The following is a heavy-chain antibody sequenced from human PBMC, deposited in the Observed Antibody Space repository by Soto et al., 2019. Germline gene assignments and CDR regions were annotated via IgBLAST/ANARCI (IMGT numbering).Heavy chain of an antibody. CDR2: INSDGSTT. J-gene: IGHJ4*02. Sequence: GGSLRLSCAASGFTFSSYWMHWVRQAPGKGLVWVSRINSDGSTTTYADSVKGRFTISRDNAKNTLYLQMNSLRAEDTAVYYCASGFGSGTYTLDYWGQGALVTVSS. D-gene: IGHD3-10*01. CDR1: GFTFSSYW. CDR3: ASGFGSGTYTLDY. V-gene: IGHV3-74*01.